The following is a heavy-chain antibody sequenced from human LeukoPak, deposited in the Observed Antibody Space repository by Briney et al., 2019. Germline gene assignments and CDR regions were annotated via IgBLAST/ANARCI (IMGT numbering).Heavy chain of an antibody. CDR1: GGTFSSYT. V-gene: IGHV1-2*06. CDR3: ARDLTPHMDV. Sequence: ASVKVSCKASGGTFSSYTISWVRQAPGQGLEWMGRINPNSGGTNYAQKFQGRVTMTRDTSISTAYMELSRLRSDDTAVYYCARDLTPHMDVWGKGTTVTVSS. CDR2: INPNSGGT. D-gene: IGHD2-15*01. J-gene: IGHJ6*03.